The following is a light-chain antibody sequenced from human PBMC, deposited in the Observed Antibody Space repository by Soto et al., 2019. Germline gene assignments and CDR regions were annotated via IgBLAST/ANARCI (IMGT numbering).Light chain of an antibody. Sequence: QSVLTQPPSVSGAPGQRVTISCTGSSSNIGAGYDVHWYQQLPGTAPKLLIYGNSNRPSGVPDRFSGSKSGTSASLAITGLQAEDEADYSCQSYDSGLSVVFGGGTKVTVL. CDR1: SSNIGAGYD. J-gene: IGLJ2*01. V-gene: IGLV1-40*01. CDR3: QSYDSGLSVV. CDR2: GNS.